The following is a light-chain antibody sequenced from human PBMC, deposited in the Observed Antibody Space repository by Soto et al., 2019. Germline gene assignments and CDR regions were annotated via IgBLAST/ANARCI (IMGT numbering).Light chain of an antibody. CDR2: GAS. V-gene: IGKV3D-15*01. CDR3: QQYNNWPPRLS. CDR1: QSVHNY. J-gene: IGKJ4*01. Sequence: EVVLTQSPATLSLSPGDRAALSCKASQSVHNYLAWYQQKPGQAPRLLIYGASNRAAGIPARFSGSGSGTEFTLTISSLQSEDFAVYFCQQYNNWPPRLSFGGGTKVDIK.